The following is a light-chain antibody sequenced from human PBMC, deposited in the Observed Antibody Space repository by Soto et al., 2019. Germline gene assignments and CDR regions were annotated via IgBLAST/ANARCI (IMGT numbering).Light chain of an antibody. CDR2: NAS. CDR1: QSVSSSY. Sequence: EIVLTQSPGTLSLSPGERATLSCRASQSVSSSYLAWYQQKPGQAPRLLIYNASFRATGIPDRFSGSGSGTDFTLTISRLEPEDFAVYYCQQYGSSPRTFDQGTKVEIK. CDR3: QQYGSSPRT. J-gene: IGKJ1*01. V-gene: IGKV3-20*01.